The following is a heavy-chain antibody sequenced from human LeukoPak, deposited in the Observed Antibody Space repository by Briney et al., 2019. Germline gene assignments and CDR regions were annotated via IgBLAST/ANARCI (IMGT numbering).Heavy chain of an antibody. J-gene: IGHJ6*03. CDR1: GFIFSSYG. D-gene: IGHD4-17*01. CDR3: AKEVSDYVTYYYMDV. CDR2: ISYDGSNK. V-gene: IGHV3-30*18. Sequence: PGGSLRLSCAASGFIFSSYGMHWVRQAPGKGLEWVAVISYDGSNKYYADSVKGRFTISRDNSKNTLYLQMNNLTTEDTAVYYCAKEVSDYVTYYYMDVWGKGTTVTVSS.